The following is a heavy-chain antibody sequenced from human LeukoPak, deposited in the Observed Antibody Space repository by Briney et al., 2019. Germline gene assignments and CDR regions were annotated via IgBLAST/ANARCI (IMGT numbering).Heavy chain of an antibody. CDR2: IYYSGST. V-gene: IGHV4-59*01. CDR3: ARVVGSPGTTVIWFDP. J-gene: IGHJ5*02. CDR1: GGSISSYY. Sequence: PSETLSPTCTVSGGSISSYYWSWIRQPPGKGLEWIGYIYYSGSTNYNPSLKSRVTISVDTSKNQFSLKLSSVTAADTAVYYCARVVGSPGTTVIWFDPLGPGNPGHRLL. D-gene: IGHD4-17*01.